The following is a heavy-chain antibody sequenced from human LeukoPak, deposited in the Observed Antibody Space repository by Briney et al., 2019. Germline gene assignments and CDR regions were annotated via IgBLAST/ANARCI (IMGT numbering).Heavy chain of an antibody. CDR2: IIPIFGTA. CDR3: ARGEVVTYFDY. V-gene: IGHV1-69*13. Sequence: ASVKVSCKASGGTFSSYAISWVRHAPGQGLEWMGVIIPIFGTANYAQKFQGRVTITADESTSTAYMELSSLRSEDTAVYYCARGEVVTYFDYWGQGTLVTVSS. D-gene: IGHD4-23*01. CDR1: GGTFSSYA. J-gene: IGHJ4*02.